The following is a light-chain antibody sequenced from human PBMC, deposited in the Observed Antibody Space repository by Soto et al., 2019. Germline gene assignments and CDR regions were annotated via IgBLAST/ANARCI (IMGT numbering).Light chain of an antibody. CDR2: GAS. Sequence: EIVLTQSPCTLSLSPGERATLSCRASQSVSSSYLAWYQQKPGQAPRLLIYGASSRATGIPDRFSGSGSGTDFTLTISRLEPEDFAVYYCQQYGSSPETFGQGTTLEIK. V-gene: IGKV3-20*01. CDR1: QSVSSSY. J-gene: IGKJ2*01. CDR3: QQYGSSPET.